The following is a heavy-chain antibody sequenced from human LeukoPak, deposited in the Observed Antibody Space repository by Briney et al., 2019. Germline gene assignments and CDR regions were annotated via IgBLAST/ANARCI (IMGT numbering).Heavy chain of an antibody. D-gene: IGHD4-17*01. J-gene: IGHJ4*02. CDR2: NTRKAYRGTT. CDR1: GFTFSSHP. Sequence: GGSLRLSCSASGFTFSSHPMSWFRQARGKGVGGVGLNTRKAYRGTTEYAASVKGRFTISRDDSKRTAYLQMNSLKTEDTAVYYCTREHYYYGDYSRGYFDYWGQGTLVTASS. CDR3: TREHYYYGDYSRGYFDY. V-gene: IGHV3-49*03.